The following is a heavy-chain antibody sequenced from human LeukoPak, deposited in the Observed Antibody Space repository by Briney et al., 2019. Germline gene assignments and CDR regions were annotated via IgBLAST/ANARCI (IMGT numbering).Heavy chain of an antibody. Sequence: GGSLRLSCAASGFTFSNYDIHWVRQATGKGLQWVSAIGTAGDTYYPGSVKGRFTISRENAKNSLYLQINSLRAGDTAVYYCARGAGTGFDYWGQGTLVTVSS. CDR1: GFTFSNYD. D-gene: IGHD6-13*01. CDR2: IGTAGDT. CDR3: ARGAGTGFDY. V-gene: IGHV3-13*04. J-gene: IGHJ4*02.